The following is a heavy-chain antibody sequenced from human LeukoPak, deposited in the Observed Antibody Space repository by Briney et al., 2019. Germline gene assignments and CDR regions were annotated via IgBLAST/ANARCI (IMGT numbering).Heavy chain of an antibody. CDR2: ISSSGSYI. CDR1: GFTFSSYS. CDR3: AGGPQFCSGGSCYGYYFDY. D-gene: IGHD2-15*01. Sequence: GGSLRLSCAASGFTFSSYSMNWVRQPPGKGLEWVSSISSSGSYIYYADSVKGRFSISRDSAKNSLYLQMNSLRAEDTAVYYCAGGPQFCSGGSCYGYYFDYWGQGTLVTVSS. V-gene: IGHV3-21*01. J-gene: IGHJ4*02.